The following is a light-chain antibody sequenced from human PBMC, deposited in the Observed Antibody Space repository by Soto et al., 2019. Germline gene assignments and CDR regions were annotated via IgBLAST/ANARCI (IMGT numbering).Light chain of an antibody. CDR2: KVS. J-gene: IGKJ5*01. Sequence: DVVTTQSRLSLPVTLGQPSSISCRSSHSLVYSDGNTYLNWFQQRPGQSPRRLIYKVSNGDSGVPDRFSGSGSGTDFTLTISRLEPEDFAVYYCQQHGTSPITFGQGTRLEIK. V-gene: IGKV2-30*01. CDR1: HSLVYSDGNTY. CDR3: QQHGTSPIT.